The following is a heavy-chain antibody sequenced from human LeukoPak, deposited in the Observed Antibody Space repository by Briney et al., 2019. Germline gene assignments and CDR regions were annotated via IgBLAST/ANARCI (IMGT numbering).Heavy chain of an antibody. D-gene: IGHD5-18*01. Sequence: PGGSLRLSCAASGFAFSSYAMSWVRLAPGKGLEWVSAISGGGGNTYYADSVKGRFTISRDNSKNTLYVQMNSLRVEDTAVYYCAKDALSVDTAQHFDLWGRGTTVTVSS. J-gene: IGHJ2*01. V-gene: IGHV3-23*01. CDR3: AKDALSVDTAQHFDL. CDR1: GFAFSSYA. CDR2: ISGGGGNT.